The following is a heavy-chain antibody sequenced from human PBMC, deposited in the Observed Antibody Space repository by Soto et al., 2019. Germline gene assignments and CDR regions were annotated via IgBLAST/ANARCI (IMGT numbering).Heavy chain of an antibody. CDR2: IYYSGSA. CDR3: ARDYGSGRDACDI. Sequence: PSETLSLTCTVSGGSISSYYWSWIRQPPGKGLVWIGYIYYSGSANYNPSLKSRVTISVDTSKNQFSLKLRSVTAADTAVYYCARDYGSGRDACDIWGQGTMVTVSS. V-gene: IGHV4-59*01. J-gene: IGHJ3*02. CDR1: GGSISSYY. D-gene: IGHD3-10*01.